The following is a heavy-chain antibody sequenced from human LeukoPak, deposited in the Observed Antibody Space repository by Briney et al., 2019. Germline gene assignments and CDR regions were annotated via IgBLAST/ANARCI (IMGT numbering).Heavy chain of an antibody. J-gene: IGHJ5*02. V-gene: IGHV1-69*05. CDR3: ARASRGVMVASLYNWFDP. CDR1: GGTFSSYA. Sequence: SVKVSCKPSGGTFSSYAINWVRQAPGQGLEWMGGNIPMSAITNYPQRFQDRVTITTDESTSTAYMELSSLRSEDTAVYYCARASRGVMVASLYNWFDPWGQGTLVTVSS. D-gene: IGHD3-3*01. CDR2: NIPMSAIT.